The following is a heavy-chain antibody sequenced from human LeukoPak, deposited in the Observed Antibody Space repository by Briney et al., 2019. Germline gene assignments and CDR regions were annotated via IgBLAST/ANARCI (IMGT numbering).Heavy chain of an antibody. D-gene: IGHD4-17*01. J-gene: IGHJ4*02. CDR1: GFTFSSYG. Sequence: PGGSLRLSCAASGFTFSSYGMHWVRQAPGKGLEWVAFIRYDGSNKYYADSVKGRFTISRDNSKNTLYLQMNSLRAEDTAVYYCARVRDYGDYPPDYWGQGTLVTVSS. V-gene: IGHV3-30*02. CDR2: IRYDGSNK. CDR3: ARVRDYGDYPPDY.